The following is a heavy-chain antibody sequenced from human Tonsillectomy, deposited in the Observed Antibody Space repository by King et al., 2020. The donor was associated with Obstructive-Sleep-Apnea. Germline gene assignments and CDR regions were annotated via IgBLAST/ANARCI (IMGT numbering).Heavy chain of an antibody. CDR2: INHSGGT. Sequence: VQLQQWGAGLLKPSETLSLTCAVYGGSFSGYYWSWIRQPPGKGLEWIGEINHSGGTNYNPSLKSRVTISLDTSRNQFSLKLSSVTAADTAMYYCARLGTAGSPAYWGQGTLVTVSS. D-gene: IGHD3-16*01. CDR1: GGSFSGYY. CDR3: ARLGTAGSPAY. V-gene: IGHV4-34*01. J-gene: IGHJ4*02.